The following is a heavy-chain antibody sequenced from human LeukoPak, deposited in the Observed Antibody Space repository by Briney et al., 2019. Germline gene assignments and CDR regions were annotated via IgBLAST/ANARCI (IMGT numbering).Heavy chain of an antibody. V-gene: IGHV1-2*02. J-gene: IGHJ4*02. Sequence: ASVKVSCKASGYTFTAYYMHWVRQAPGQGLEWMGWINPNSGGTSFAQRFQGRVTMTRDTSISTAYMELSSLTSDDTAVYFCARGSSQTGYFDYWGQGTLVTVSS. CDR3: ARGSSQTGYFDY. CDR1: GYTFTAYY. CDR2: INPNSGGT. D-gene: IGHD7-27*01.